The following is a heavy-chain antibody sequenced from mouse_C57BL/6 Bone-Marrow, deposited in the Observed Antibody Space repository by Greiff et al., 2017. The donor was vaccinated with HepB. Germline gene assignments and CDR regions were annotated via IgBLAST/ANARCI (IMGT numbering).Heavy chain of an antibody. J-gene: IGHJ4*01. CDR2: INPSSGYT. CDR1: GYTFTSYW. V-gene: IGHV1-7*01. D-gene: IGHD2-4*01. Sequence: QVQLKQSGAELAKPGASVKLSCKASGYTFTSYWMHWVKQRPGQGLEWIGYINPSSGYTKYNQKFKDKATLTADKSSSTAYMQLSSLTYEDSAVYYCARLDDYDGYAMDYWGQGTSVTVSS. CDR3: ARLDDYDGYAMDY.